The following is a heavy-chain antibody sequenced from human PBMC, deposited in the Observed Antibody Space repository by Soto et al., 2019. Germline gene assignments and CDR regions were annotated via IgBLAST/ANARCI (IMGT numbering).Heavy chain of an antibody. CDR1: SGPPGAHN. CDR3: ARGKPSGYRFGPRNFFYYGLDV. J-gene: IGHJ6*02. D-gene: IGHD5-18*01. V-gene: IGHV4-34*01. CDR2: VHPSGST. Sequence: SETLSLPCAVFSGPPGAHNWAWFRQSPDKGLEWFGEVHPSGSTDYNPSLKSRLTLSLDTSKNQFSLKVASVTAADTAVYFCARGKPSGYRFGPRNFFYYGLDVWGPGTTVTVSS.